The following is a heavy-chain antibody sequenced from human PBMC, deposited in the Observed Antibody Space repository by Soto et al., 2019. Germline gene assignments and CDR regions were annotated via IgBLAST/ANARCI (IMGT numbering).Heavy chain of an antibody. Sequence: LRLSCAASGFRFSSYGMHWVRQAPGKGLEWVAVISDDGSKKNFGDFVKGRFTISRDNSKNTLDLQMNSLRVEDTAVYYCAKLWGNNDYDSGGYNTPGYWGQGTLVTVSS. CDR2: ISDDGSKK. CDR1: GFRFSSYG. CDR3: AKLWGNNDYDSGGYNTPGY. D-gene: IGHD3-22*01. J-gene: IGHJ4*02. V-gene: IGHV3-30*18.